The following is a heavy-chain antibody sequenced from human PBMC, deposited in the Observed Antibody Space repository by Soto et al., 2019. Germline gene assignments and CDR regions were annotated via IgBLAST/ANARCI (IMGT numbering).Heavy chain of an antibody. CDR3: ARGGRRVYYSSSSIDY. D-gene: IGHD6-6*01. CDR1: GGSFSGYY. J-gene: IGHJ4*02. V-gene: IGHV4-34*01. CDR2: INHSGST. Sequence: PSETLSLTCAVYGGSFSGYYWSWIRQPPGKGLEWIGEINHSGSTNYNPSLKSRVTISVDTSKNQFSLKLSSVTAADTAVYYCARGGRRVYYSSSSIDYWGQGTLVTVSS.